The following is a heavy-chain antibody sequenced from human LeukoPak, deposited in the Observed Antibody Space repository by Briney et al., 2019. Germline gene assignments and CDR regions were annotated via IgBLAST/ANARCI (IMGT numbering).Heavy chain of an antibody. J-gene: IGHJ4*02. CDR1: GFTFSSYG. D-gene: IGHD2-21*01. CDR2: IRYDGSNK. V-gene: IGHV3-30*02. Sequence: GGSLRLSCAASGFTFSSYGMHWVRQAPGKGLERVAFIRYDGSNKYYADSVKGRFTISRDNSKNTLYLQMNSLRAEDTAVYYCAKDLPSTACGGDCYRAFDYWGQGTLVTVSS. CDR3: AKDLPSTACGGDCYRAFDY.